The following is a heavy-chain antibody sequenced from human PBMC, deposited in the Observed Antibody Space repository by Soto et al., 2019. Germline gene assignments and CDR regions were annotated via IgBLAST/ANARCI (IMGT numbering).Heavy chain of an antibody. CDR2: ICHSGST. V-gene: IGHV4-30-2*01. CDR3: ARRRGAAAGSYAFDI. D-gene: IGHD6-13*01. Sequence: SETLSLTCAVSGGPISSSDYSWSWIRQRRGKGLEWIGYICHSGSTYYTASLKSPVTISVDRSKNQFYLKLSSVAAADTAVYYCARRRGAAAGSYAFDIWGQGTMVTVSS. CDR1: GGPISSSDYS. J-gene: IGHJ3*02.